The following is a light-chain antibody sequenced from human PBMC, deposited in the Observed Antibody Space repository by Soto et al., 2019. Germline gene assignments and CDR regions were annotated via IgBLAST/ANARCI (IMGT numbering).Light chain of an antibody. J-gene: IGLJ2*01. CDR2: RNN. CDR1: SSNIGSNY. CDR3: QSYDSDFVV. V-gene: IGLV1-47*01. Sequence: QSVLTQPPSASGTPGQSVTISCSGSSSNIGSNYVYWYQQFPGTAPKFLISRNNQRPSGVPERFSGSTDGSSNSASLTISGLQTEDEADYYCQSYDSDFVVFGGGTKLTVL.